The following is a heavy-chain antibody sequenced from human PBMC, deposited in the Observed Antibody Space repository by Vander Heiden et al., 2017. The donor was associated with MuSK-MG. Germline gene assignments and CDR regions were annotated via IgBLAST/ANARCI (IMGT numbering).Heavy chain of an antibody. D-gene: IGHD6-19*01. CDR3: AKVTSSSGRGGGDY. CDR2: IGGSGGST. J-gene: IGHJ4*02. V-gene: IGHV3-23*01. CDR1: GFTFSSYA. Sequence: EVQLLESGGGLVQPGGSLRLSCAASGFTFSSYAMSWVRQAPGKGLEGVSAIGGSGGSTNYADSGKGRFTISRDNSKNTLYLKMKSVRAEDTAVYYCAKVTSSSGRGGGDYWGQGTLVTVSS.